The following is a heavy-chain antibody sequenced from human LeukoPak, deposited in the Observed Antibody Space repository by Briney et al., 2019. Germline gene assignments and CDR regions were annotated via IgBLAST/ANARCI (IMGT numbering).Heavy chain of an antibody. CDR2: IIPIFGTA. CDR1: GGTFSSYA. V-gene: IGHV1-69*05. Sequence: SVKVSCKASGGTFSSYAISWVRQAPGQGLEWMGRIIPIFGTANYAQKFQGRVTITTDESTSTVYMELSSLRSEDTAVYYCARSRSSSSGVGGFDPWGQGTLVSVSS. D-gene: IGHD6-6*01. CDR3: ARSRSSSSGVGGFDP. J-gene: IGHJ5*02.